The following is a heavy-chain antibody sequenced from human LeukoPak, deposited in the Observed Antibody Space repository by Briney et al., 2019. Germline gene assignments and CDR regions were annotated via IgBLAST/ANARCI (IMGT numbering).Heavy chain of an antibody. CDR3: VRDEGDYDIYSDL. CDR1: GFTFNKYN. CDR2: ISNDGGNE. V-gene: IGHV3-30*04. D-gene: IGHD4-17*01. Sequence: PGGSLRLSCAASGFTFNKYNMHWVRQAPGKGLEWVAFISNDGGNEYYSDSMKGRFTISRDNSKNTLYLQMNSLRLEDTGVYYCVRDEGDYDIYSDLWGRGTLVTVSS. J-gene: IGHJ2*01.